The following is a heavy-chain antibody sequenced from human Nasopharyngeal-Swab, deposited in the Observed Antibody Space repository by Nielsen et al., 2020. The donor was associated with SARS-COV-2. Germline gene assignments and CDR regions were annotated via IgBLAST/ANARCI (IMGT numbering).Heavy chain of an antibody. V-gene: IGHV3-11*01. J-gene: IGHJ3*02. CDR1: GFTFSDYY. Sequence: AGSLRLSCAASGFTFSDYYMSWIRQAPGKGLEWVSYITTSGSTISFADSVKGRFTISRDNAKNSLYLQMNSVRAEDTAVYYCARPRGGWAFDIWGQGTMVTVSS. CDR3: ARPRGGWAFDI. D-gene: IGHD3-16*01. CDR2: ITTSGSTI.